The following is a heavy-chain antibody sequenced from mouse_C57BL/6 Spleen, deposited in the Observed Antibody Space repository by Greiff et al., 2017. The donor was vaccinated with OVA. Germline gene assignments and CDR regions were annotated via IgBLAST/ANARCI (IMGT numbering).Heavy chain of an antibody. J-gene: IGHJ1*03. V-gene: IGHV5-6*01. D-gene: IGHD2-3*01. Sequence: EVQLVESGGDLVKPGGSLKLSCAASGFTFSSYGMSWVRQTPDKRLEWVATISSGGSYTYYPDSVKGRFTISRDNAKNTLYLQMSSLKSEDTAMYDCARQGDGYPDWYFDVWGTGTTVTVSS. CDR2: ISSGGSYT. CDR3: ARQGDGYPDWYFDV. CDR1: GFTFSSYG.